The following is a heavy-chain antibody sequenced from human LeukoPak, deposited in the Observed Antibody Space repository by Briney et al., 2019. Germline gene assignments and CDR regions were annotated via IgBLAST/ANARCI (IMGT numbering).Heavy chain of an antibody. CDR3: AKRGVVIRVILVGFHKEAYYFDS. CDR2: ISGSGGST. D-gene: IGHD3-22*01. CDR1: GITLSNYG. V-gene: IGHV3-23*01. J-gene: IGHJ4*02. Sequence: PGGSLRLSCAVSGITLSNYGMSWVRHSPGKGLEWVACISGSGGSTNYADSVTGRFTISRDNPKNTLYLQMHSLRAEDTAVYFCAKRGVVIRVILVGFHKEAYYFDSWGQGALVTVSS.